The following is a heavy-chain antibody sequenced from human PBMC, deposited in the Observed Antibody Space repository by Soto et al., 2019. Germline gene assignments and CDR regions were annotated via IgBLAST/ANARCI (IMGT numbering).Heavy chain of an antibody. D-gene: IGHD2-2*01. J-gene: IGHJ5*02. CDR2: INSDASHT. V-gene: IGHV3-74*01. CDR3: VRDGHCMTTSCYGNWFDP. CDR1: GFTFSAYW. Sequence: PGGSLRLSCAASGFTFSAYWMHWIRQVPGKGLEWVSRINSDASHTYYADSVKGRFTISRDNAKNTLHLEMNSLRAEDTAVYYCVRDGHCMTTSCYGNWFDPWGQGTLVTVSS.